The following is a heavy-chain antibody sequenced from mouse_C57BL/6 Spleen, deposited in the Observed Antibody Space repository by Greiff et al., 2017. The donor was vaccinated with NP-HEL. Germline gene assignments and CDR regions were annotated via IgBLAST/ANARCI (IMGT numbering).Heavy chain of an antibody. CDR3: ASHDYSPTTTVPGFYDFDY. CDR2: FYPGSGRI. Sequence: QVQLQQSGAELVKPGASVKLSCKASGYNFTEYTIHWVKQRSGQGLEWIGWFYPGSGRIKYKEKFKDKATLTADKSSSTVYMELSRLTSEDSAVYFCASHDYSPTTTVPGFYDFDYWGQGTTLTVSS. D-gene: IGHD1-1*01. V-gene: IGHV1-62-2*01. J-gene: IGHJ2*01. CDR1: GYNFTEYT.